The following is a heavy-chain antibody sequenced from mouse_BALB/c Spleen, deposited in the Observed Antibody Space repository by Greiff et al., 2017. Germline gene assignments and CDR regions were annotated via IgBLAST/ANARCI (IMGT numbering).Heavy chain of an antibody. CDR2: ISSGGST. Sequence: VKLVESGGGLVKPGGSLKLSCAASGFTFSSYAMSWVRQTPEKRLEWVASISSGGSTYYPDSVKGRFTISRDNARNILYLQMSSLRSEDTAMYYCAREGTTGAMDYWGQGTSVTVSS. V-gene: IGHV5-6-5*01. CDR3: AREGTTGAMDY. CDR1: GFTFSSYA. J-gene: IGHJ4*01. D-gene: IGHD1-1*01.